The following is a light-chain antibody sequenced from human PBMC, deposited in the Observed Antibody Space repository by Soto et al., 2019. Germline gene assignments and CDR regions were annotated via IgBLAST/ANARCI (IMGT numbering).Light chain of an antibody. J-gene: IGKJ1*01. CDR2: KAS. Sequence: DIQMTQSPSTLSASVGASVTITCRASQTINRWLAWYQRKPGEVPKLLIYKASVLESGVPSRFSGSGSGTEFTLTISMLQPEDVATYYCQHWSFGQGTKWIS. CDR1: QTINRW. CDR3: QHWS. V-gene: IGKV1-5*03.